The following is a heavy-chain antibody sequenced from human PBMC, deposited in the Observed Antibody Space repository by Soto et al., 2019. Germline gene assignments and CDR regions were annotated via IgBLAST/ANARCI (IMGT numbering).Heavy chain of an antibody. D-gene: IGHD6-13*01. CDR1: GFNFDDYA. CDR2: ISWESGST. J-gene: IGHJ4*02. V-gene: IGHV3-9*01. CDR3: ARLTRAAAVDY. Sequence: PGGSLRLSCAASGFNFDDYAMHWVRQIPGKGLEWVSGISWESGSTDYADSVKGRFTISRDNAKNSLYLQMNSLRAEDTAVYYCARLTRAAAVDYWGQGTLVTVSS.